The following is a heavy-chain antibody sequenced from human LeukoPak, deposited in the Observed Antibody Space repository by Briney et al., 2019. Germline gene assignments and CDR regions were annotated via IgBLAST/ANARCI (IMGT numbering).Heavy chain of an antibody. CDR3: ARDLWSSGWCLGY. CDR2: ISYDGSNK. D-gene: IGHD6-19*01. J-gene: IGHJ4*02. Sequence: GRSLRLSCAASGFTFSSYAMHWVRQAPGKGLEWVAVISYDGSNKYYADSVKGRFTISRDNSKNTLYLQMNSLRAEDTALYYCARDLWSSGWCLGYWGRGTLVTVSS. CDR1: GFTFSSYA. V-gene: IGHV3-30*04.